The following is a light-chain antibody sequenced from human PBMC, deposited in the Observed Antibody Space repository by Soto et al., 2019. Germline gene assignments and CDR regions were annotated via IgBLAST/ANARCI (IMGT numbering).Light chain of an antibody. Sequence: EIVLTQSPATLSLSPGERATLSCRASQSVSSYLAWYQQKPGQTPRLLIYDASNRATGIPARFSGSGSGTDVTLTIISLEPEDFAVYYCQQRSSWPRTFGQGTKLEIK. V-gene: IGKV3-11*01. CDR3: QQRSSWPRT. CDR1: QSVSSY. CDR2: DAS. J-gene: IGKJ2*01.